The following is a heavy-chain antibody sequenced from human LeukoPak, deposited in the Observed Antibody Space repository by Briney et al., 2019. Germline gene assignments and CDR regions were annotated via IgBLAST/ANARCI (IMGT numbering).Heavy chain of an antibody. V-gene: IGHV4-61*02. D-gene: IGHD6-19*01. Sequence: NPSQTLSLTCTVSGVSISSGSYYWGWLGQPAGKGLEWIVRIYTSGSTNYNPSLKSRVTISVDTSKNQFSLKLSSVTAADTAVYYCARGGSGWDAFDIWGQGTMVTVSS. CDR1: GVSISSGSYY. CDR2: IYTSGST. J-gene: IGHJ3*02. CDR3: ARGGSGWDAFDI.